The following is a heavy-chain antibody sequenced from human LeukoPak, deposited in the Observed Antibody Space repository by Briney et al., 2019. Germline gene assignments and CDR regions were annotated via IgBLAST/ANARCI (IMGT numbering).Heavy chain of an antibody. V-gene: IGHV3-33*01. CDR1: GFTFSSYG. Sequence: GGSLRLSCAASGFTFSSYGMHWVRQAPGKGLEWVAVIWYDGSNKYYADSVKGRFTISRDNSKNTLYLQMNSLRAEDTAVYYCARDAGSGSSGYYGVDYWGQGTLVTVSS. D-gene: IGHD3-22*01. CDR3: ARDAGSGSSGYYGVDY. J-gene: IGHJ4*02. CDR2: IWYDGSNK.